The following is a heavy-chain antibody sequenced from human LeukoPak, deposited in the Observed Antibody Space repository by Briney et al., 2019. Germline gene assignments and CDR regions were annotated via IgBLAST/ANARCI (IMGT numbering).Heavy chain of an antibody. CDR3: ARHRTASDY. V-gene: IGHV3-21*01. CDR1: GFTFSTYN. J-gene: IGHJ4*02. D-gene: IGHD3-16*02. CDR2: ITSGETYI. Sequence: PGGSLRLSCAASGFTFSTYNINWVRQAPGKGLEWVSSITSGETYIYYADSVKGRFTISRDNAKSSLYLQMNSLRAEDTALYYCARHRTASDYWGQGTLVTVSS.